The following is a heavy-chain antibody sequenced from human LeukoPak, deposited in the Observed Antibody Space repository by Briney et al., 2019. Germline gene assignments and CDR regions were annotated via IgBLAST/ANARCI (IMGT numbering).Heavy chain of an antibody. CDR2: LDESGRP. D-gene: IGHD3-10*01. J-gene: IGHJ6*02. Sequence: SETLSLTCSVSGGSIRSGRHHWAWVRQPPGKGLEFIGSLDESGRPYYNAPLKSRVTISEDSSGKQFSLNLSSVTAADTAVYFCARGKVWVYSGGYGMDVWGQGTTVTVSS. CDR1: GGSIRSGRHH. CDR3: ARGKVWVYSGGYGMDV. V-gene: IGHV4-39*07.